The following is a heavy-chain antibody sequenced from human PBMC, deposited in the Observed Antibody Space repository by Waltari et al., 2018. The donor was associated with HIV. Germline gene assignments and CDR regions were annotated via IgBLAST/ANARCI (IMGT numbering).Heavy chain of an antibody. D-gene: IGHD3-22*01. Sequence: QVQLQQWGAGLLKPSETLSLTCAAYGGSFSGYFCSWTATAPGKGLELIGEINHSGSTNYNPSLKSRFTISVDTSKNQFSLKLSSVTAADTAVYYCASPYDSSGYSPNAFDIWGQGTMVTVSS. CDR3: ASPYDSSGYSPNAFDI. CDR2: INHSGST. CDR1: GGSFSGYF. J-gene: IGHJ3*02. V-gene: IGHV4-34*01.